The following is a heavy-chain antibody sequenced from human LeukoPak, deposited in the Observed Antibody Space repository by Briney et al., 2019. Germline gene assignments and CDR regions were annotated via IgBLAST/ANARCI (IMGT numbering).Heavy chain of an antibody. D-gene: IGHD6-13*01. J-gene: IGHJ1*01. Sequence: GGSLRLSCAASGFTFSSYSMNWVRQAPGKGLEWVSSISSSSSYIYYADSVKGRFTISRDNAKNSLCLQMNSLRAEDTAVYYCARSRIAAAGEYFQHWGQGTLVTVSS. CDR1: GFTFSSYS. CDR3: ARSRIAAAGEYFQH. CDR2: ISSSSSYI. V-gene: IGHV3-21*01.